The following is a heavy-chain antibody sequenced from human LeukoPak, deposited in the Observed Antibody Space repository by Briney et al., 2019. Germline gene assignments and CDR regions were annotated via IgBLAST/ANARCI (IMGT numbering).Heavy chain of an antibody. CDR2: MNPNSGNT. V-gene: IGHV1-8*01. J-gene: IGHJ4*02. CDR1: GYTFTSYD. CDR3: ARLQRRQSSGWYYSLGC. Sequence: ASVKVSCKASGYTFTSYDINWVRQATGQGLEWMGWMNPNSGNTGYAQKFQGRVTMTRNTSISTAYMELSSLRSEATAVYYCARLQRRQSSGWYYSLGCWGQGTLVTVSS. D-gene: IGHD6-19*01.